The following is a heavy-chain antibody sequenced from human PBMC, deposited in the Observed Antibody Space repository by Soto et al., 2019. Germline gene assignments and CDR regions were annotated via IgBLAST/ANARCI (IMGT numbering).Heavy chain of an antibody. D-gene: IGHD3-22*01. CDR3: ARDRSYDSSGYYLGFFDY. CDR1: GFTFSSYA. Sequence: QVQLVESGGGVVQPGRSLRLSCAASGFTFSSYAMHWVRQAPGKGLEWVAVISYDGSNKYYADSVKGRFTISRDNSKNTLYLQMNSLRAEDTAVYYCARDRSYDSSGYYLGFFDYWGQGTLVTVSS. CDR2: ISYDGSNK. J-gene: IGHJ4*02. V-gene: IGHV3-30-3*01.